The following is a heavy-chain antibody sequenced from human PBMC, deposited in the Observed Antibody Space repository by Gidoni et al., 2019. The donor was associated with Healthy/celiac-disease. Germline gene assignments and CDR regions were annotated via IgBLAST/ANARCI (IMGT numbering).Heavy chain of an antibody. D-gene: IGHD3-16*02. Sequence: EVQLVESGGGLVKPGGSLRLSCAASGFTLSRYSMHWVRQAPGKGLEWVSSISSSSSYIYYADSVKGRFTISRDNAKNSLYLQMNSLRAEDTAVYYCARDGGYDYIWGSYRNDAFDIWGQGTMVTVSS. V-gene: IGHV3-21*01. CDR3: ARDGGYDYIWGSYRNDAFDI. CDR1: GFTLSRYS. CDR2: ISSSSSYI. J-gene: IGHJ3*02.